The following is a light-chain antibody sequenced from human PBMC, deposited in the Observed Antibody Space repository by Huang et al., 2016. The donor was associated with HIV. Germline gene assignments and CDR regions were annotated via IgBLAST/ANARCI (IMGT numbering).Light chain of an antibody. Sequence: DIQMTQSPSSLSASVGDRVTITCRASQSLSSYLNWYPHKPGKAPKLLIYAAASLQSGVPSRFSGSGSGTDFTLTISSLQPEDFATYYCQQSYSTPPTFGQGTKLEIK. CDR1: QSLSSY. CDR2: AAA. V-gene: IGKV1-39*01. J-gene: IGKJ2*01. CDR3: QQSYSTPPT.